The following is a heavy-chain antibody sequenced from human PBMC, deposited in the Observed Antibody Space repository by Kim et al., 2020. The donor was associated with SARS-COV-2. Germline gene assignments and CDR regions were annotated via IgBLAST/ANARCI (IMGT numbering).Heavy chain of an antibody. Sequence: AAPVKGRFTISRDDSKNTLYLQMNSLKTEDTAVYYCTTQKYYYDSSGYYYWGQGTLVTVSS. J-gene: IGHJ4*02. D-gene: IGHD3-22*01. V-gene: IGHV3-15*01. CDR3: TTQKYYYDSSGYYY.